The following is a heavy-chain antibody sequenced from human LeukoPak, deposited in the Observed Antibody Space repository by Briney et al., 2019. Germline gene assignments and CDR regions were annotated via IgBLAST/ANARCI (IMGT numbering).Heavy chain of an antibody. CDR2: GNESGGT. V-gene: IGHV4-34*01. Sequence: SETLSLTCAVYGGSFNGYYWSWIRQPPGKGLEWIGEGNESGGTKYNPSLKTRVTISADSSKNQFSLKLSSVTAADTAVYHCARHGDPYYDILTGYYRDAFDIWGQGTMVTVSS. J-gene: IGHJ3*02. D-gene: IGHD3-9*01. CDR1: GGSFNGYY. CDR3: ARHGDPYYDILTGYYRDAFDI.